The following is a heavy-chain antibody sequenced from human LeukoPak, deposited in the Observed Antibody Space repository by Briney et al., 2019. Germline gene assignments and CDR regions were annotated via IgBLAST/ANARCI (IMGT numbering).Heavy chain of an antibody. J-gene: IGHJ6*02. V-gene: IGHV1-46*01. CDR2: ISPSGGDT. CDR1: GYTYTFTSYF. CDR3: ASSRVTFYYQYGMDV. D-gene: IGHD2-21*02. Sequence: GASVKVSCKASGYTYTFTSYFFYWVRQAPGQGLEWMGIISPSGGDTAYAQSFQGRVTMTRDTSTSTVYMELSSLRSEDTAVYYCASSRVTFYYQYGMDVWGQGTTVTVSS.